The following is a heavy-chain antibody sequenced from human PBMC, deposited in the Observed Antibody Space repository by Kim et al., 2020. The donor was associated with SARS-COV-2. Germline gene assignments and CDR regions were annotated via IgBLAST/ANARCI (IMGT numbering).Heavy chain of an antibody. Sequence: GGSLRLSCTASGFTFINYAMSWVRQAPGKGLEWVSAFSSGSGGLTYYADSVKGRFTISRDNSKNTLYLQMNNLRAEDTAVYYCAKDYRSGYSGYDIGDWG. CDR1: GFTFINYA. CDR2: FSSGSGGLT. CDR3: AKDYRSGYSGYDIGD. V-gene: IGHV3-23*01. D-gene: IGHD5-12*01. J-gene: IGHJ1*01.